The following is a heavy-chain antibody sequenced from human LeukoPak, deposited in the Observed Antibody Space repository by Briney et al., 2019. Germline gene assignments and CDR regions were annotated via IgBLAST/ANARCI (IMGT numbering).Heavy chain of an antibody. J-gene: IGHJ4*02. V-gene: IGHV1-2*02. CDR3: ASIGGTSLEY. D-gene: IGHD4-23*01. Sequence: ASVKVSCKASRYTFTKYFTQWVRQAPGQGLEWVGWINPNSGGTNYAQKFQGRVTMTRDTSINTAYMEVSRLRSDGTAVYYCASIGGTSLEYWGQGTLVTVSS. CDR2: INPNSGGT. CDR1: RYTFTKYF.